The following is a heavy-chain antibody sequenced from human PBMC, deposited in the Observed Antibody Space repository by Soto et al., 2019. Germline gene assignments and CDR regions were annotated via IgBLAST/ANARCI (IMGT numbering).Heavy chain of an antibody. D-gene: IGHD6-13*01. CDR1: GGSISSSSYY. CDR2: IYYSGST. V-gene: IGHV4-39*01. Sequence: SQTLSLTCTVSGGSISSSSYYWGWIRQPPGKGLEWIGSIYYSGSTYYNPSLKSRVTISVDTSKNQFPLKLSSVTAAATAVYYCARHPSYSRWSGRLGQKAYLLYLGMDVWGQGPRVT. J-gene: IGHJ6*01. CDR3: ARHPSYSRWSGRLGQKAYLLYLGMDV.